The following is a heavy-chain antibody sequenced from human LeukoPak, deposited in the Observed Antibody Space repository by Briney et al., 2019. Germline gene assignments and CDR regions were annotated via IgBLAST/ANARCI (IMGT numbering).Heavy chain of an antibody. D-gene: IGHD1-26*01. V-gene: IGHV4-61*02. Sequence: PSQTLSLTCTVSGGSISSGSYYWSWIRQPAGKGLEWIGRIYTSGSTKYNPSLKSQVTISGDTSKNQFSLKLSSVTAADTAVYYCARVEIGVGAHPTHLTNNFDYWGQGTLVTVSS. CDR1: GGSISSGSYY. J-gene: IGHJ4*02. CDR2: IYTSGST. CDR3: ARVEIGVGAHPTHLTNNFDY.